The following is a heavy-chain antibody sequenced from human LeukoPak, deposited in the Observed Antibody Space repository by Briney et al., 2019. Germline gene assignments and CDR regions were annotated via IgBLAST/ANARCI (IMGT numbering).Heavy chain of an antibody. Sequence: PGGSLRLSCAASGFTFDDYTMHWVRQAPGKGLEWVSLISWDGGSTYYADSVKGRFTISRDNSKNSLYLQTNGLRTEGTALYYCAKDKAAAGTDSFDYWGQGTLVTVSS. CDR1: GFTFDDYT. J-gene: IGHJ4*02. CDR2: ISWDGGST. D-gene: IGHD6-13*01. V-gene: IGHV3-43*01. CDR3: AKDKAAAGTDSFDY.